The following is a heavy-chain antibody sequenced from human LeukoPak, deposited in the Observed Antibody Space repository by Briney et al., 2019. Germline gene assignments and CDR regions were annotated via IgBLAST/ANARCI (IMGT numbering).Heavy chain of an antibody. J-gene: IGHJ4*02. Sequence: PGGSLRLSCAASGFTFCDYAMHWVRHAPGKSLEWVSGICWNSGSIGYADSVKGRFTISRDNAKNSLYLQMNSLRAEDTALYYCAKELGYCSSTSCYDYFDYWGQGTLVTVSS. D-gene: IGHD2-2*01. CDR2: ICWNSGSI. V-gene: IGHV3-9*01. CDR3: AKELGYCSSTSCYDYFDY. CDR1: GFTFCDYA.